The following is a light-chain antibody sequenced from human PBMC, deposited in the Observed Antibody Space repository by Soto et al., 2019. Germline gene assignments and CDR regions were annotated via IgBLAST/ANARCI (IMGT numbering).Light chain of an antibody. Sequence: QSALTQPPSASGSPGQSVTISCTGTSSDVGGYNFVSWYQQHPVKAPKLIIYEVTKRPSGVPDRFSGSKSGNTASLTVSGLQAEDEADYYCSSYSGTNNYVFGTGTKVTVL. V-gene: IGLV2-8*01. J-gene: IGLJ1*01. CDR3: SSYSGTNNYV. CDR1: SSDVGGYNF. CDR2: EVT.